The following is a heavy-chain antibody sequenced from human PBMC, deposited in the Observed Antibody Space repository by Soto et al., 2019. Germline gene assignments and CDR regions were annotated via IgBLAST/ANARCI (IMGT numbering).Heavy chain of an antibody. V-gene: IGHV1-46*01. Sequence: ASVKVSCKASGYTFTSYYMHWVRQAPGQGLEWMGIINPSGGSTSYAQKFQGRVTMTRDTSTSTVYMELSSLRSEDTAVYYCARRMIVVVTRNHPNGMDVWGQGTTVTVSS. D-gene: IGHD3-22*01. J-gene: IGHJ6*02. CDR3: ARRMIVVVTRNHPNGMDV. CDR1: GYTFTSYY. CDR2: INPSGGST.